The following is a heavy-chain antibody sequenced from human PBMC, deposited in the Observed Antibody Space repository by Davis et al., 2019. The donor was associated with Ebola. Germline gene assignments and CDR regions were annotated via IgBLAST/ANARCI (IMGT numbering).Heavy chain of an antibody. J-gene: IGHJ4*02. Sequence: PSETLSLTCTVSGGSISSYYWSWIRQPPGKGLEWIGYIFYSGSTKYNPSLKSRVTISLDTSKNQFSLKLISETAADTAVYYCARGLWFGGPYVDYLGQGTLVTVSS. D-gene: IGHD3-10*01. V-gene: IGHV4-59*01. CDR2: IFYSGST. CDR1: GGSISSYY. CDR3: ARGLWFGGPYVDY.